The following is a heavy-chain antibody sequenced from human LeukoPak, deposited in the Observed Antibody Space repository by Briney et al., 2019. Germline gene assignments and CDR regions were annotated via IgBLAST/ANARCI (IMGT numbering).Heavy chain of an antibody. J-gene: IGHJ5*02. CDR2: IYPGDSDT. Sequence: PGESLKISCKGSGYSFTSYWIGWVRQMPGKGLEWMGIIYPGDSDTRYSPSFQGQVTISADKSISTAYLQWSSLKASDTAMYYSARRGIAAAGTNWFDPWGQGTLVTVSS. V-gene: IGHV5-51*03. CDR3: ARRGIAAAGTNWFDP. CDR1: GYSFTSYW. D-gene: IGHD6-13*01.